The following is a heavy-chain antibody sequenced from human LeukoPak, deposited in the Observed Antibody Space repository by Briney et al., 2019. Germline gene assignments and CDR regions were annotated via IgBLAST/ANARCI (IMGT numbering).Heavy chain of an antibody. D-gene: IGHD1-26*01. CDR1: GGSFSGYY. Sequence: PSETLSLTCAVYGGSFSGYYWSWIRQPPGKGLEWIGEINHSGSTNYNPSLKSRVTISVDTSKNQFSLKLSSVTAADTAVYYCARDATGSYYGLYYYYGMDVWGQGTTVTVSS. CDR2: INHSGST. V-gene: IGHV4-34*01. J-gene: IGHJ6*02. CDR3: ARDATGSYYGLYYYYGMDV.